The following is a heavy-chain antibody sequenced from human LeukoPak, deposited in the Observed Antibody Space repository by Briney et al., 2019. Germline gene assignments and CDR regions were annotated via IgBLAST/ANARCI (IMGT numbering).Heavy chain of an antibody. CDR3: AKHSLYDRSGYSLNY. CDR1: GFTFSSYG. CDR2: IRHDGSNK. J-gene: IGHJ4*02. V-gene: IGHV3-30*02. D-gene: IGHD3-22*01. Sequence: PGGSLRLSCAASGFTFSSYGMHWVRQAPGKGLEWVAFIRHDGSNKYYADSVKGRFTISRDNSKNTLYLQMNSLRAEDTAVYYCAKHSLYDRSGYSLNYWGQGTLVTVSS.